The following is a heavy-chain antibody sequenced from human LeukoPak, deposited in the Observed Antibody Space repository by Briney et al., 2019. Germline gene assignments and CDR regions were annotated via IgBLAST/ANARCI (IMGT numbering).Heavy chain of an antibody. Sequence: GSLRLSCSASGFTFSSYAMHWVRQAPGKGLEYVSAISSNGGSTYYADSVKGRFTISRDNSKNTLYLQMSSLRAEDTAVYYCVRGQWLVPFDYWGQGTLVTVSS. J-gene: IGHJ4*02. CDR3: VRGQWLVPFDY. V-gene: IGHV3-64D*06. CDR1: GFTFSSYA. D-gene: IGHD6-19*01. CDR2: ISSNGGST.